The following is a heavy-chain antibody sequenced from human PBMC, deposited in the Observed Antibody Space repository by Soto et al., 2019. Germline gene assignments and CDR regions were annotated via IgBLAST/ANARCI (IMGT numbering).Heavy chain of an antibody. J-gene: IGHJ4*02. CDR2: ISGSGGST. CDR1: GFTFSSYA. V-gene: IGHV3-23*01. D-gene: IGHD4-17*01. CDR3: AKDRVDLPEVTTY. Sequence: EVQLLESGGGLVQPGGSLRLSCAASGFTFSSYAMSWVRQAPGKGLEWVSAISGSGGSTYYADSVKGRFTISRGNSKNTLYLQMNSLRAEDTAVYYCAKDRVDLPEVTTYWGQGTLVTVSS.